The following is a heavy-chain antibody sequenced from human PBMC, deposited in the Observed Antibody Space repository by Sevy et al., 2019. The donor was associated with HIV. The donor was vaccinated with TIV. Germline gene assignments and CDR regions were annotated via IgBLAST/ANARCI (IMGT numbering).Heavy chain of an antibody. CDR2: ISSSSSFI. V-gene: IGHV3-21*01. CDR3: ARDRFYCGGDCFDAFDI. CDR1: GFTFSSYS. D-gene: IGHD2-21*02. J-gene: IGHJ3*02. Sequence: GGSLRLSCAASGFTFSSYSMNWVRQAPGKGLEWVSSISSSSSFIYYADSVKGRFTISRDKARNSLYLQINSLRAEDTAVYYCARDRFYCGGDCFDAFDIWGQGTMVTVSS.